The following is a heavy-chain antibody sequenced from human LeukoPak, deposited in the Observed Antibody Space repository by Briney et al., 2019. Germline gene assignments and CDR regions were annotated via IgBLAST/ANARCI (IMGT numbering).Heavy chain of an antibody. Sequence: ESLKISCKGSGFSFTSYWIGWVRQMPGKGLEWMGIIYPGDSDTRYSPSFQGQVTISADKSISTAYLQWSSLKASDAAMYCCARPGPSGWAHDAFDTWGQGTMVTVSS. CDR2: IYPGDSDT. V-gene: IGHV5-51*01. J-gene: IGHJ3*02. D-gene: IGHD6-19*01. CDR3: ARPGPSGWAHDAFDT. CDR1: GFSFTSYW.